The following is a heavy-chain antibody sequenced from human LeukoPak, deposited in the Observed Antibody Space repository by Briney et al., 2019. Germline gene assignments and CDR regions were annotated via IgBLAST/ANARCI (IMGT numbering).Heavy chain of an antibody. Sequence: GGSLRLSCAASGFTFSSYGMHWVRQAPGKGLGWVAVISYDGSNKYYADSVKGRFTISRDNSKNTLYLQMNSLRAEDTAVYYCAKDLQEYYDFWSGYTTTGMDVWGQGTTVTVSS. CDR1: GFTFSSYG. CDR3: AKDLQEYYDFWSGYTTTGMDV. D-gene: IGHD3-3*01. J-gene: IGHJ6*02. CDR2: ISYDGSNK. V-gene: IGHV3-30*18.